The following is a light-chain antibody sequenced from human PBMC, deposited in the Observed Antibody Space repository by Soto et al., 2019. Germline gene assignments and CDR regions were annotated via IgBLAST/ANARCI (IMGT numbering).Light chain of an antibody. V-gene: IGLV2-14*01. J-gene: IGLJ1*01. CDR3: TSYLYSSGNLG. CDR2: EVS. CDR1: SSDFSAYHY. Sequence: QSLLTQPASVSGSPGQSITIFCTGSSSDFSAYHYVSWYQQHPGKAPKLMIYEVSHRPPGMSSRFSGSKSGNTASLTITGLQVEDEADYYCTSYLYSSGNLGVGNGTKVTVL.